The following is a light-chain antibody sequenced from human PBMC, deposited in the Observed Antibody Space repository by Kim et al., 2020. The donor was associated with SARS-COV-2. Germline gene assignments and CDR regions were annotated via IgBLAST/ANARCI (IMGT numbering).Light chain of an antibody. V-gene: IGKV4-1*01. CDR3: QQYYGSPQT. J-gene: IGKJ1*01. Sequence: ATISCKSSQSLFHTYDNNSLLAWYQQRPGQPPKLLIYWASNREFGVPDRFRGSGSGTDFTLTISSLQADDVAVYYCQQYYGSPQTFGQGTKVDIK. CDR2: WAS. CDR1: QSLFHTYDNNSL.